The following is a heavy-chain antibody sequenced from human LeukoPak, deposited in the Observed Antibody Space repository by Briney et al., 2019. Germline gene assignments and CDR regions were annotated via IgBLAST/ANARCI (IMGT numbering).Heavy chain of an antibody. CDR3: ARLPVGAIYY. CDR2: IYTSGST. J-gene: IGHJ4*02. V-gene: IGHV4-4*09. CDR1: GGSISSYY. Sequence: SETLSLTCTVSGGSISSYYWSWIRQPPGKGLAWIGYIYTSGSTNYNPSLKSRVTISLDTSKNQCSLKLRSCTAADTAEYYCARLPVGAIYYWGQGTLVTVSS. D-gene: IGHD1-26*01.